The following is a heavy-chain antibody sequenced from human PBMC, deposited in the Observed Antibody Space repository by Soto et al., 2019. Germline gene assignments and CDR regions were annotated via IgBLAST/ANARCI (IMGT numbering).Heavy chain of an antibody. CDR1: GYTFINYG. CDR3: ARWSAIVGGAEALDI. J-gene: IGHJ3*02. CDR2: LSAYNGDT. Sequence: QVQLVQSGAEVKKPGASVRVSCKTSGYTFINYGITWVRQAPGQGLEWRGWLSAYNGDTSSSEKVQDRFTMTTDTSTNTVYMDLRSLRSDDTAVYYCARWSAIVGGAEALDIWGQGTMVIVSS. V-gene: IGHV1-18*01. D-gene: IGHD1-26*01.